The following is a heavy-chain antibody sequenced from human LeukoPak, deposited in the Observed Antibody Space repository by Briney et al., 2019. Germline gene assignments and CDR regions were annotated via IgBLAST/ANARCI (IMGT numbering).Heavy chain of an antibody. CDR3: ARDRWAWELGEGAFDI. Sequence: SETLSLTCTVTGDSISSFYWSWIRQPAGKGLEWIGRIYTSGSTNYNPSLKSRVTMSVDTSKNQFSLKLSSVTAADTAVYYCARDRWAWELGEGAFDIWGQGTMVTVSS. V-gene: IGHV4-4*07. J-gene: IGHJ3*02. CDR1: GDSISSFY. CDR2: IYTSGST. D-gene: IGHD1-26*01.